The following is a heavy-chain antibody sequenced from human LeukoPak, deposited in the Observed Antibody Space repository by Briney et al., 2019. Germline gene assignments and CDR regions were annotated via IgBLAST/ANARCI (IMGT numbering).Heavy chain of an antibody. CDR1: GFNFSSYA. V-gene: IGHV3-23*01. J-gene: IGHJ5*02. D-gene: IGHD1-7*01. CDR2: ISGSGGST. CDR3: AKSFHNWNYGGNWFDP. Sequence: GGSLRLSCAASGFNFSSYAMSWVRQAPGKGLEWVSAISGSGGSTYYADSVKGRFTISRDNSKNTLYLQMNSLRAEDTAVYYCAKSFHNWNYGGNWFDPWGQGTLVTVSS.